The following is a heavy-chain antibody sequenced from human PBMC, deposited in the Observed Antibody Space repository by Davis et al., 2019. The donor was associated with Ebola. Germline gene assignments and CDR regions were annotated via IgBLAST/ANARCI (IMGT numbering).Heavy chain of an antibody. CDR2: IYYSGST. Sequence: SETLSLTCAVSGGSISSGGYSWSWIRQPPGKGLEWIGYIYYSGSTNYNPSLKSRVTISVDTSKNQFSLKLSSVTAADTAVYYCARGPSTVNFDYWGQGTLVTVSS. CDR3: ARGPSTVNFDY. CDR1: GGSISSGGYS. J-gene: IGHJ4*02. V-gene: IGHV4-61*08. D-gene: IGHD4-17*01.